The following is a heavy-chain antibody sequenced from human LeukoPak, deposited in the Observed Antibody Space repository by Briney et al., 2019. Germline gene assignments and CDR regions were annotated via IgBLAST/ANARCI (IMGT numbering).Heavy chain of an antibody. CDR2: INHSGST. CDR3: ARGRYDFWSGYYSGFDY. V-gene: IGHV4-38-2*02. D-gene: IGHD3-3*01. Sequence: SETLSLTCTVSGYSISSGYYWSWIRPPPGKGLEWIGEINHSGSTNYSPSLKSRVTISVDTSKNQFSLKLSSVTAADTAVYYCARGRYDFWSGYYSGFDYWGQGTLVTVSS. CDR1: GYSISSGYY. J-gene: IGHJ4*02.